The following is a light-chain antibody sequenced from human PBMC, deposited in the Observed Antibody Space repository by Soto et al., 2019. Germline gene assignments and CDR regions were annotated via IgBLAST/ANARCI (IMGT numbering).Light chain of an antibody. CDR2: EVT. CDR3: SSYTGSSTYV. Sequence: QSALTQPASVSGSPGQSITISCTGTSSDVGAYNYVSWYQQYPGKAPRLMITEVTSRPSGISNRFSGSKSGNSASLTISGLQAEDEAEYYCSSYTGSSTYVFGTGTK. J-gene: IGLJ1*01. V-gene: IGLV2-14*01. CDR1: SSDVGAYNY.